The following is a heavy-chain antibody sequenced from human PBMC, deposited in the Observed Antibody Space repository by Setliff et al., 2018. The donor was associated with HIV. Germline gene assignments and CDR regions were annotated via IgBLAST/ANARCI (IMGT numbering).Heavy chain of an antibody. J-gene: IGHJ4*02. V-gene: IGHV1-18*01. CDR3: ARQTVTVGIPGYFDS. Sequence: ASVKVSCKTSGYMFIAYGMSWVRRAPGQGLEWMGWIGPYNGRTEYAQEFQGRVSLTIDTSASTAYMELRSLRSDDTAVYYCARQTVTVGIPGYFDSWGQGTLVTVSS. CDR1: GYMFIAYG. CDR2: IGPYNGRT. D-gene: IGHD6-13*01.